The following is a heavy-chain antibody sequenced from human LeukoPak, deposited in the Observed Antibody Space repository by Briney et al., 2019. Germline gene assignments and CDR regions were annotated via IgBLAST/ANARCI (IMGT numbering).Heavy chain of an antibody. CDR1: GGSVDNSNYY. Sequence: SETLSLTCAVSGGSVDNSNYYWAWIRQPPGTGLEWIGTIFCSGSTFYSPSLETRITISVDTSMTQLSLKLSSVTAADTAVYFCASERWSRRSYFDFWGQGILVTVSS. CDR2: IFCSGST. J-gene: IGHJ4*02. CDR3: ASERWSRRSYFDF. V-gene: IGHV4-39*07. D-gene: IGHD5-24*01.